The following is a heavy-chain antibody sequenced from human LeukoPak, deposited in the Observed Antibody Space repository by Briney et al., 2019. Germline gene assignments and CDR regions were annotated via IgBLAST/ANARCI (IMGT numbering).Heavy chain of an antibody. CDR3: ARVLPRIAAAGLYNWFDP. J-gene: IGHJ5*02. Sequence: SETLSLTCTVSGGSISSHYWSRIRQPPGKGLEWIGYIYYSGSTNYNPSLKSRVTISVDTSKNQFSLKLSSVTAADTAVYYCARVLPRIAAAGLYNWFDPWGQGTLVTVSS. D-gene: IGHD6-13*01. CDR1: GGSISSHY. CDR2: IYYSGST. V-gene: IGHV4-59*11.